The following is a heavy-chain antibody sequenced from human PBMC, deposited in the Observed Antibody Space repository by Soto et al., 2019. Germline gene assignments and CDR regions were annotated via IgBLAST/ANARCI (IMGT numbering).Heavy chain of an antibody. J-gene: IGHJ4*02. CDR3: AEEAPRKQQRGGRIDS. CDR1: GFTFSNYG. V-gene: IGHV3-30*18. Sequence: QVQLVESGGGVVQPGRSLRLSCAASGFTFSNYGMHWVRQAPGKGLEWVAVISYDESNKYYADSVKGRFTISRDNSQNTLVLQMNSLRPEDTHVYYCAEEAPRKQQRGGRIDSWGQGTLVTVSS. D-gene: IGHD6-13*01. CDR2: ISYDESNK.